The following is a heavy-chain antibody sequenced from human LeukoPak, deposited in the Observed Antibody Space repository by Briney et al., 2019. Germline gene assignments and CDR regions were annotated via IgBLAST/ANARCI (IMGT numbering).Heavy chain of an antibody. J-gene: IGHJ4*02. D-gene: IGHD6-19*01. CDR1: GFTFPNYV. V-gene: IGHV3-23*01. CDR3: AKDSIGVVGHFDY. CDR2: ISGSGGST. Sequence: GGSLRLSCAASGFTFPNYVMSWVRQAPGKGLEWVSAISGSGGSTYYADSVKGRFTISRDNSKNTLYLQMNSLRAEDTAVYYCAKDSIGVVGHFDYWGQGTLVTVSS.